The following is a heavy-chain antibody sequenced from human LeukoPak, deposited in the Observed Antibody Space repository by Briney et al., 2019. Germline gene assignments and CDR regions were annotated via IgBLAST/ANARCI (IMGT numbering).Heavy chain of an antibody. D-gene: IGHD5-12*01. V-gene: IGHV1-18*01. Sequence: ASVKVSCKASGYTFTNYAISWVRQAPGQGLEWVGWISAYNGNTNYAQKLQGRVTMTTGTSTITAYMDLRSLRSDDTAVYYCARVRNSGFRYVDSWGQGTLVTVSS. CDR3: ARVRNSGFRYVDS. CDR1: GYTFTNYA. J-gene: IGHJ4*02. CDR2: ISAYNGNT.